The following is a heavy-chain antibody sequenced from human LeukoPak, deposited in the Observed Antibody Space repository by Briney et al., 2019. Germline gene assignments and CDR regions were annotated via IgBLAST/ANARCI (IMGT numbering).Heavy chain of an antibody. D-gene: IGHD2-21*02. Sequence: GSSVKVSCKASGGTFSSYTISWVRQAPGQGLEWMGRIIPIFGTANYAQKFQGRVTITTDESTSTAYMELSSLRSEDTAVYYCARADEGCGGNCAFDYWGQGTLVTVSS. CDR2: IIPIFGTA. J-gene: IGHJ4*02. CDR3: ARADEGCGGNCAFDY. CDR1: GGTFSSYT. V-gene: IGHV1-69*05.